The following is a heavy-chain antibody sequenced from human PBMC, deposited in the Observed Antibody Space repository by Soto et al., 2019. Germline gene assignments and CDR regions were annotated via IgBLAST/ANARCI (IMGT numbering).Heavy chain of an antibody. CDR1: GGSISSGGYS. Sequence: QLQLQESGSGLVKPSQTLSLTGAVSGGSISSGGYSWSWIRQPPGKGLEWIGYIYPSGSTYYNPSLKSRVTISVDRTKNQFSLKLSSVTAADTAVYYCASGQQLVRNYWGQGTLVTVSS. CDR3: ASGQQLVRNY. V-gene: IGHV4-30-2*01. CDR2: IYPSGST. D-gene: IGHD6-13*01. J-gene: IGHJ4*02.